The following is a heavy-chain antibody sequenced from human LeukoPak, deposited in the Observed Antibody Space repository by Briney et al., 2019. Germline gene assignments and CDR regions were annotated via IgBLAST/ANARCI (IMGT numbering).Heavy chain of an antibody. Sequence: PSETLSLTCAVYGGSSSGYYWSWIRQPPGKGLEWIGEINHSGSTNYNPSLKSRVTISVDTSKNQFSLKLSSVTAADTAVYYCARGVGLLWFGELFYYYYMDVWGKGTTVTVSS. CDR1: GGSSSGYY. D-gene: IGHD3-10*01. CDR2: INHSGST. J-gene: IGHJ6*03. CDR3: ARGVGLLWFGELFYYYYMDV. V-gene: IGHV4-34*01.